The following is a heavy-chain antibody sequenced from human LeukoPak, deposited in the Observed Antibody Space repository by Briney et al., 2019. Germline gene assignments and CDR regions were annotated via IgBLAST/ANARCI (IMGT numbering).Heavy chain of an antibody. CDR2: FDPEDGET. CDR3: ATTGPEWELLPDY. J-gene: IGHJ4*02. D-gene: IGHD1-26*01. CDR1: GYTLTEIS. V-gene: IGHV1-24*01. Sequence: GASVKVSCKVSGYTLTEISMHWGRQAPGKGVEVMGGFDPEDGETIYAQKFQGRVTMTEDTSTDTAYMELSSLRSEDTAVYYCATTGPEWELLPDYWGQGTLVTVSS.